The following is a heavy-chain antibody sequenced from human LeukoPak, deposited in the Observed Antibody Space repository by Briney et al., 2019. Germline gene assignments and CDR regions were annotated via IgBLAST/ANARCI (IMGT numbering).Heavy chain of an antibody. V-gene: IGHV1-18*01. CDR1: GYTFTSHG. CDR3: AKVHCISTNCNHIWTYFDY. Sequence: ASVKVSCKAAGYTFTSHGFIWPRQAPGQGLEWMGWITVNNGYTKYAQELQGRVTMTTDTSTSTAYMELRSLRSDDTAVYYCAKVHCISTNCNHIWTYFDYWGQGTLVTVSS. D-gene: IGHD2-2*01. J-gene: IGHJ4*02. CDR2: ITVNNGYT.